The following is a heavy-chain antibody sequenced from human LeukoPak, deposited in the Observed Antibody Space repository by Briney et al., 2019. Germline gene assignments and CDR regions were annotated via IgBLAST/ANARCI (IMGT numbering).Heavy chain of an antibody. CDR3: AEAYQRGYSYGKIDY. D-gene: IGHD5-18*01. CDR1: GFTFDDYA. J-gene: IGHJ4*02. Sequence: GGSLRLSCAASGFTFDDYAMHWVRQAPGKGLEWVSLISWDGGSTYYADSVKGRFTISRDNSKNSLYLQMNSLRAEDTALYYCAEAYQRGYSYGKIDYWGQGTLVTVSS. V-gene: IGHV3-43D*03. CDR2: ISWDGGST.